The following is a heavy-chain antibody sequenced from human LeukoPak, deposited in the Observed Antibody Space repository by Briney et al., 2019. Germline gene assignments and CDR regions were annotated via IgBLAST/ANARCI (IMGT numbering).Heavy chain of an antibody. CDR1: GFTFSSYA. D-gene: IGHD1-26*01. Sequence: QSGGSLRLSCAASGFTFSSYAMSWVRQAPGKGLEWVSAISGSGGSTYYADSVKGRFTISRDNSKNTLYLQMNSLRAEDTAVYYCAKAYRRVVGAPYGNNWGQGTLVTVSS. V-gene: IGHV3-23*01. CDR3: AKAYRRVVGAPYGNN. CDR2: ISGSGGST. J-gene: IGHJ4*02.